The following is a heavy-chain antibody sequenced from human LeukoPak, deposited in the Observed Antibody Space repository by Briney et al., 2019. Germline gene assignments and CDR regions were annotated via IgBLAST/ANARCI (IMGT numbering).Heavy chain of an antibody. J-gene: IGHJ4*02. CDR3: TKARNYDILTGYLDY. D-gene: IGHD3-9*01. CDR1: GFTFSSYG. Sequence: PPGGSLRLSCAASGFTFSSYGMHWVRQAPGKGLEWVALISYDGSNKYYADSVKGRFTISRDNSKNTLYLQMNSLRAEDTAVYYCTKARNYDILTGYLDYWGQGTLVTVSS. CDR2: ISYDGSNK. V-gene: IGHV3-30*18.